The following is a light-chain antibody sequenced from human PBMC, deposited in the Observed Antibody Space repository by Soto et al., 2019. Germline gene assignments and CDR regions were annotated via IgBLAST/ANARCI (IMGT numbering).Light chain of an antibody. CDR3: VLYMGSGIWV. V-gene: IGLV8-61*01. CDR1: SGSVSTRYY. J-gene: IGLJ3*02. CDR2: STS. Sequence: QTVVTQEPSFSVSPGGTVTLTCGVSSGSVSTRYYPSWYQQTPGQAPRTLIYSTSTRSSGVPDRFSGSIVGNKAALTISGAQADDEPDYYCVLYMGSGIWVFGGGTKLTVL.